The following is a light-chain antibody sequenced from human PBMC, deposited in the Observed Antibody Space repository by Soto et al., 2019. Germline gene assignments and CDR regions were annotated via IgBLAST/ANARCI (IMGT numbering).Light chain of an antibody. Sequence: QAVVTQEPSLTVSPGGTVTLTCGSSDGPVTSGHYPYWYQQRPGQVPRALIYNTLNRQSWAPARFSGSLVGVKAALTLSGAQPEDEADYYCLLTYSGGRVFGGGTKLTVL. CDR1: DGPVTSGHY. J-gene: IGLJ2*01. V-gene: IGLV7-46*01. CDR2: NTL. CDR3: LLTYSGGRV.